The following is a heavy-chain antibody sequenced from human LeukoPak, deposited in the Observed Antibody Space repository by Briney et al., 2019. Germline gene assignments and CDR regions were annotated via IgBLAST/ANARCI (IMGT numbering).Heavy chain of an antibody. Sequence: ASVKVSCKASGYTFTSYAMHWVRQAPGQRLEWMGWINAGNGNTKYSQKFQGRVTITRDTSASTAYMELSSLRSEDTAVYYCARVAALAKSFDYWGQGTLVTVPS. D-gene: IGHD2-15*01. CDR3: ARVAALAKSFDY. CDR2: INAGNGNT. CDR1: GYTFTSYA. J-gene: IGHJ4*02. V-gene: IGHV1-3*01.